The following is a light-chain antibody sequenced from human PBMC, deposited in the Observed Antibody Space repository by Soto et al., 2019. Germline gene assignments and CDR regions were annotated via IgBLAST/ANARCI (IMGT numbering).Light chain of an antibody. CDR1: QSIAGY. CDR2: SAS. V-gene: IGKV1-5*01. Sequence: DIQMTQSPSSLSASVGDRVTITCRASQSIAGYLSWYQQKPGKAPKFLIYSASTLQRGVPSRFGGSGSGTEFTLTISSLQPDDFATYYCQQYNSYSPTFGQGTKVDIK. J-gene: IGKJ1*01. CDR3: QQYNSYSPT.